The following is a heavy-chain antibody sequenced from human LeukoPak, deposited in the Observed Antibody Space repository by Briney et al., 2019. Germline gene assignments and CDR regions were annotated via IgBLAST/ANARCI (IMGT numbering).Heavy chain of an antibody. CDR1: GFTFSSYA. CDR2: ISGSGGST. J-gene: IGHJ4*02. CDR3: AKTVWSGYYPYYFDY. Sequence: PGGSLRLSCAASGFTFSSYAMSWVRQAPGKGLEGVSAISGSGGSTYYADSVKGRFTISRDNSKNTLYLQMNSLRAEDTAVYYCAKTVWSGYYPYYFDYWGQGTLVTVSS. V-gene: IGHV3-23*01. D-gene: IGHD3-3*01.